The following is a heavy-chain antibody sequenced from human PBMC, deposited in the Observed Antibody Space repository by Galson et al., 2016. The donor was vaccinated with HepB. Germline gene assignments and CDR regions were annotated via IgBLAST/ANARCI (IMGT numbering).Heavy chain of an antibody. V-gene: IGHV4-59*03. D-gene: IGHD3-16*01. Sequence: SETLSLTCTVSGGAISAYHWSWIRQPPGKGLEWIGYISYGGSTTYNPSLKSRVTISVDTSKNALSLRLASVTTAATAVYYCATGGGTYWYFDLWGRGTLVGVSS. CDR1: GGAISAYH. CDR2: ISYGGST. CDR3: ATGGGTYWYFDL. J-gene: IGHJ2*01.